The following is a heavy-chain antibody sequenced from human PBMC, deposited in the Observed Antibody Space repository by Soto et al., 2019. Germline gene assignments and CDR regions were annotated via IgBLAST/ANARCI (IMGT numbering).Heavy chain of an antibody. Sequence: PGGSLRISCKGSGFSFSSYCMRWVRQVPGKGLQWMAGIDLGGTYTNYSPSLQGHVTISADKSISTAYLQRSSLNASDTAMYYCACSCAGDGIFGDGMDAWGQGTTVTVSS. D-gene: IGHD3-10*02. CDR2: IDLGGTYT. V-gene: IGHV5-10-1*01. CDR3: ACSCAGDGIFGDGMDA. CDR1: GFSFSSYC. J-gene: IGHJ6*02.